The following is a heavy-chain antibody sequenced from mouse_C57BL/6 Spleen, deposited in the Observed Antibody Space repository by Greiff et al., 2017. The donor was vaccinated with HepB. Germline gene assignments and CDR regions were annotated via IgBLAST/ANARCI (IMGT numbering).Heavy chain of an antibody. J-gene: IGHJ1*03. CDR2: IYPSDSET. CDR1: GYTFTSYW. D-gene: IGHD4-1*01. V-gene: IGHV1-61*01. Sequence: QVQLQQPGAELVRPGSSVKLSCKASGYTFTSYWMDWVKQRPGQGLEWIGNIYPSDSETHYNQKFKDKATLTVDKSSSTAYMQLSSLTSEDSAVYYCVRTGTDWYFDVWGTGTTVTVSS. CDR3: VRTGTDWYFDV.